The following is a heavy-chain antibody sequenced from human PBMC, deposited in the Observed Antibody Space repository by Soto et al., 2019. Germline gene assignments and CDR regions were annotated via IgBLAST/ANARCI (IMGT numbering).Heavy chain of an antibody. V-gene: IGHV1-3*01. CDR1: GYTFTSYA. D-gene: IGHD3-22*01. Sequence: ASVKVSCKASGYTFTSYAMHWVRQAPGQRLEWMGWINAGNGNTKYSQKFQGRVTITRDASASTAYMELSSLRSEDTAVYYCARSGFFYYDSSGYRRFDYWGQGTLVTVSS. CDR3: ARSGFFYYDSSGYRRFDY. J-gene: IGHJ4*02. CDR2: INAGNGNT.